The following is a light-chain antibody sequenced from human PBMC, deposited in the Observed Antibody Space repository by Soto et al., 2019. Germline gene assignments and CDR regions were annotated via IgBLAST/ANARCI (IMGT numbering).Light chain of an antibody. V-gene: IGKV1-9*01. Sequence: IQLTQSPSSLSASVGDRVTITCRASQVISKYLAWYQQKPGTAPKLLIYLASTLQGGVPSRFSGSGSGTDFSLTISGLQPEDVATYYCQYLNSFPLTFGGGPKVEIK. CDR1: QVISKY. CDR3: QYLNSFPLT. J-gene: IGKJ4*01. CDR2: LAS.